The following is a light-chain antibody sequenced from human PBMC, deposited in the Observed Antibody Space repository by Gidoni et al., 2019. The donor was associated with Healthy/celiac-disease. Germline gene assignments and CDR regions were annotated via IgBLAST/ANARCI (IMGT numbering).Light chain of an antibody. CDR2: SNK. CDR3: AAWDDSLNARV. V-gene: IGLV1-44*01. Sequence: QSVLTQPPSASGPPAQRVTISCSGSSSHSGSNTVNWYQQLPGTAPKLLIYSNKQRPSGVPDRCSGSKAGTSASLAISGLQSEDEADYYCAAWDDSLNARVFGGGTKLTVL. CDR1: SSHSGSNT. J-gene: IGLJ3*02.